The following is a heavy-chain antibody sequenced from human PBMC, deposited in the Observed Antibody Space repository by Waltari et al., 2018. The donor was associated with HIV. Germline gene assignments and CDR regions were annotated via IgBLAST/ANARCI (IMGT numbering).Heavy chain of an antibody. CDR1: GYKFNTYW. J-gene: IGHJ1*01. Sequence: EVQLVQSRKEIKKPGESLKISCKGSGYKFNTYWIGWVRQMPGKGLEWMGIINPGNSDTRYSLSSQGQVTISADTSVTTAYLHWRSLKASDTAKYYCVVGPHYFDGPEGRGRLDYFQNWGQGTLVTVS. CDR2: INPGNSDT. D-gene: IGHD3-9*01. CDR3: VVGPHYFDGPEGRGRLDYFQN. V-gene: IGHV5-51*01.